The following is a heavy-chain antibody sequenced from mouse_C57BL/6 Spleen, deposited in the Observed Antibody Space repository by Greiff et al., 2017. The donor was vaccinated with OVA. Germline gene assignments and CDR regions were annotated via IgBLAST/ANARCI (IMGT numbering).Heavy chain of an antibody. J-gene: IGHJ4*01. Sequence: EVKLVESGEGLVKPGGSLKLSCAASGFTFSSYAMSWVRQTPEKRLAWVAYISSGGDYIYYADTVKGRFTISRDHARNTLYLQMSSLKSEDTAMYYCTRDGYDVKAMDYWGQGTSVTVSS. CDR1: GFTFSSYA. CDR3: TRDGYDVKAMDY. V-gene: IGHV5-9-1*02. D-gene: IGHD2-2*01. CDR2: ISSGGDYI.